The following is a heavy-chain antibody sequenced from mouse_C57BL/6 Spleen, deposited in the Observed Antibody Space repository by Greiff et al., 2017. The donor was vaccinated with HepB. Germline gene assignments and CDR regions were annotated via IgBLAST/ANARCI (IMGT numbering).Heavy chain of an antibody. Sequence: VKLMESGAELVKPGASVKISCKASGYAFSSYWMNWVKKRPGKGLEWIGQIYPGDGDTNYNGKFKGKATLTADKSSSTAYMQLSSLTTEDSAVYFCARGGGNDEGFAYWGQGTLVTVSA. CDR3: ARGGGNDEGFAY. D-gene: IGHD2-2*01. V-gene: IGHV1-80*01. CDR1: GYAFSSYW. J-gene: IGHJ3*01. CDR2: IYPGDGDT.